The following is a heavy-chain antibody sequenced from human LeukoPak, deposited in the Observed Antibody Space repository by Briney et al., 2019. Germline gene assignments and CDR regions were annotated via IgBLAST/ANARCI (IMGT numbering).Heavy chain of an antibody. J-gene: IGHJ4*02. CDR2: LQSDGNNR. D-gene: IGHD3-16*01. Sequence: GGSLRLSCAASGFTLSRYAMHWVRQAPGKGLEWVAFLQSDGNNRYYADSVKGRFTISRDKSKNTLFLQMSSLRAEDTAVYYCAKNWATYYFDYWGQGTLVTVSS. CDR3: AKNWATYYFDY. V-gene: IGHV3-30*02. CDR1: GFTLSRYA.